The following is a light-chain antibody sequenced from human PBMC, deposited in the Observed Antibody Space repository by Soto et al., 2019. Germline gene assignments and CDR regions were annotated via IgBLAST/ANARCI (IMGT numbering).Light chain of an antibody. CDR1: SSIIGAGYD. CDR3: QSYDSSLSGVV. CDR2: GNS. V-gene: IGLV1-40*01. J-gene: IGLJ2*01. Sequence: QSVLTQPPSVSGAPGQRVTISCTGSSSIIGAGYDVHWYQQLPGTAPKLLIYGNSNRPSGVPDRFSGSKSGTSASLAITGLQAEDEADYYCQSYDSSLSGVVFGGGTKVTVL.